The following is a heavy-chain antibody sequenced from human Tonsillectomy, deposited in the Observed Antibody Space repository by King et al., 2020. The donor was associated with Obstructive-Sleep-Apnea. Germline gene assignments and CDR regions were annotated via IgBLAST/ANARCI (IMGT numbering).Heavy chain of an antibody. V-gene: IGHV3-23*04. D-gene: IGHD2-15*01. CDR1: GFTFSGYA. CDR3: AAIVVVVGGDY. Sequence: VQLVESGGGLVQPGGSLRLSCAASGFTFSGYAMSWVRQAPGKGLEWVSGISGSGGTTYYADSVKGRFTISRDNSKNMLYLQMNSLRAEDTAVYYCAAIVVVVGGDYWGQGTLVTVSS. J-gene: IGHJ4*02. CDR2: ISGSGGTT.